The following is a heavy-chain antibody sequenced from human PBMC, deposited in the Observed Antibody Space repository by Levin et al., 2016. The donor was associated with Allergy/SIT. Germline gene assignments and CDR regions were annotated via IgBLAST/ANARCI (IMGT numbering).Heavy chain of an antibody. CDR2: IKQDGSEK. CDR1: GFTFSSYW. Sequence: GGSLRLSCAASGFTFSSYWMSWVRQAPGKGLEWVANIKQDGSEKYYVDSVKGRFTISRDNAKNSLYLQMNSLRAEDTAVYYCARDHYYDSSGYNYFDYWGQGTLVTVSS. J-gene: IGHJ4*02. CDR3: ARDHYYDSSGYNYFDY. V-gene: IGHV3-7*01. D-gene: IGHD3-22*01.